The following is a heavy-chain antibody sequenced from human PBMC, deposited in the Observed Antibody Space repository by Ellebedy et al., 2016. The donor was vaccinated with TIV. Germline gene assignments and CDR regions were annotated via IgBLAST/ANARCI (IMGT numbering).Heavy chain of an antibody. CDR2: IYHTGGT. V-gene: IGHV4-59*01. D-gene: IGHD6-19*01. CDR3: AREQWQGT. Sequence: SETLSLXXTVSGGSISSFHWSWIRQPPGMGLEWLGCIYHTGGTNYNPSLESRITISLDTSKNQFSLRLTSVTAADTAVYYCAREQWQGTWGQGTLVTVSS. CDR1: GGSISSFH. J-gene: IGHJ4*02.